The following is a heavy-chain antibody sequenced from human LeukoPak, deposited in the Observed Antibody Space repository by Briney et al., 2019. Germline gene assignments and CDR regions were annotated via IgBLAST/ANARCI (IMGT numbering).Heavy chain of an antibody. Sequence: PSETLSLTCTVSDGSISSSSYYWGWIRQPPGKGLEWIGYIYYSGNTNYNPSLKSRVTISVDTSKNQFSLKLNSVTAADTALYYCARDPYGPSGYFDYWCQGTLVTVSS. D-gene: IGHD3-10*01. CDR2: IYYSGNT. J-gene: IGHJ4*02. CDR1: DGSISSSSYY. CDR3: ARDPYGPSGYFDY. V-gene: IGHV4-61*01.